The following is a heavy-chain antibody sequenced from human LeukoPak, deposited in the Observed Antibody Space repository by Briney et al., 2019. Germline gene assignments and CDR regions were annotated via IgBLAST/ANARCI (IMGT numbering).Heavy chain of an antibody. CDR1: GFTFSSFD. CDR3: VRELPSVVSYYFDY. J-gene: IGHJ4*02. V-gene: IGHV3-33*01. Sequence: GGSLRLSCAASGFTFSSFDMHWVRQAPGNGLEWVAPICSDGRRLYYADSVRGRFTLSRDNSNNTLYLQMNSLRAEDKAVYYCVRELPSVVSYYFDYWGQGNVVTVSA. D-gene: IGHD2-15*01. CDR2: ICSDGRRL.